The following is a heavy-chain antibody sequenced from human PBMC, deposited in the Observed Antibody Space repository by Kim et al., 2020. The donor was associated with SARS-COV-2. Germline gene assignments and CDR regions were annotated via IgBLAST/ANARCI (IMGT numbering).Heavy chain of an antibody. CDR3: ANGRRGYPLDI. CDR2: K. V-gene: IGHV3-30*02. D-gene: IGHD5-12*01. Sequence: KYKADSGKGRFTISRDNSKNTLYLQMNSRRAEDTAVYYCANGRRGYPLDIWGQGTMVTVSS. J-gene: IGHJ3*02.